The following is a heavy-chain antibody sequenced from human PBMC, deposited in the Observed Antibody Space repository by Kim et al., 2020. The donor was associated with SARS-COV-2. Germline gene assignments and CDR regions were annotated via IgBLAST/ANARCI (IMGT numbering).Heavy chain of an antibody. V-gene: IGHV3-74*01. D-gene: IGHD5-12*01. CDR3: VPSGYELESLNY. CDR1: GFIFSSYW. J-gene: IGHJ4*02. Sequence: GGSLRLSCAASGFIFSSYWMHWVRQAQGKGMVWVSRIENDGSATYYADSVKGRFTISRDNAKNMGYLQMNSLRGDDTAVYYCVPSGYELESLNYWGQGTL. CDR2: IENDGSAT.